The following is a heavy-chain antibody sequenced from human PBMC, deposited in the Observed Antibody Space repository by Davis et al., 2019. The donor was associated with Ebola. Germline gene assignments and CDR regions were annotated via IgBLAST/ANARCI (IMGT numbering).Heavy chain of an antibody. J-gene: IGHJ4*02. CDR2: IRFDGSEK. V-gene: IGHV3-30*02. Sequence: WIRQAPGKGLEWVAFIRFDGSEKYYADSVKGRFTISRENSKATLDLQMNSLRAEDTAVYYCAKGDNSGWYGVDYWGQGTLVTVSS. D-gene: IGHD6-19*01. CDR3: AKGDNSGWYGVDY.